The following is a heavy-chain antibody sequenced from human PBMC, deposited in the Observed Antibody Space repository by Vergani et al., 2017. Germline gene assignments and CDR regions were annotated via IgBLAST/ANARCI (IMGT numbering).Heavy chain of an antibody. CDR2: IYPGDSEV. D-gene: IGHD3-10*01. CDR3: ASGGHGSENGGALQL. Sequence: EKQLVQSGSETKKPGESLKNSCQAFGYIFSNFWIGWVRQRPGRGLEWMGIIYPGDSEVKSNPTFRGQVIFSVATSLNTAYLQWRSLQASDTATYFCASGGHGSENGGALQLWGQGTNITVSS. CDR1: GYIFSNFW. V-gene: IGHV5-51*01. J-gene: IGHJ3*01.